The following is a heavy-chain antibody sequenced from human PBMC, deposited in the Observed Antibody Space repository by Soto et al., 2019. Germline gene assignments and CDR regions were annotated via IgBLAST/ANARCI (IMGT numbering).Heavy chain of an antibody. V-gene: IGHV4-59*08. CDR3: ARRYGSCFDY. D-gene: IGHD5-18*01. CDR2: IYYSGRT. J-gene: IGHJ4*02. CDR1: GGSISSYY. Sequence: QVQLQESGPGLVKPSETLSLPCTVSGGSISSYYWCWLRQPPGTGLEWIGYIYYSGRTNYNPSLKRRVTIPVDASENQSSLKLSSVTAADTAVYYCARRYGSCFDYWGQGTLVTVSS.